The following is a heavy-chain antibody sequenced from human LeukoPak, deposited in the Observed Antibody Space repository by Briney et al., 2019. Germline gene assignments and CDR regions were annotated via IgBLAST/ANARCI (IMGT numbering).Heavy chain of an antibody. CDR2: IYYSGST. J-gene: IGHJ4*02. CDR1: GGSISSGGYY. CDR3: ARSGDLRQRGSNRYYFDY. Sequence: KPSETLSLTCTVSGGSISSGGYYWSWIRQHPGNGLEWIGYIYYSGSTYYNPSLKSRVTISVDTSKNQFSLKLSSVTAADTAVYYCARSGDLRQRGSNRYYFDYWGQGTLVTVSS. V-gene: IGHV4-31*03. D-gene: IGHD5-18*01.